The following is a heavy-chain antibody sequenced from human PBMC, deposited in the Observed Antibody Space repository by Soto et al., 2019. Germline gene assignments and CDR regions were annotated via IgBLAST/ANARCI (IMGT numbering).Heavy chain of an antibody. CDR3: VRARSTDSRSDY. Sequence: EVQLVESGGGLVKPGGSLRLSCAASGFNFSLYSMIWVRQSPGKGLEGVASITSSSSYIYYEDSLKGRFTISRDNAKNSLFLQLDSLRAEDTAGYFCVRARSTDSRSDYWGQGTLVIVSS. CDR1: GFNFSLYS. D-gene: IGHD3-22*01. CDR2: ITSSSSYI. J-gene: IGHJ4*02. V-gene: IGHV3-21*01.